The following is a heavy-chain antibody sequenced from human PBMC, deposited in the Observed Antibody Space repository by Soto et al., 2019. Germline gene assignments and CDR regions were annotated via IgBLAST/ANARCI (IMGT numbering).Heavy chain of an antibody. J-gene: IGHJ4*02. CDR1: GFTFSSYA. D-gene: IGHD6-19*01. CDR2: ISYDGSNK. V-gene: IGHV3-30-3*01. Sequence: QVQLVESGGGVVQPGWSLRLSCAASGFTFSSYAMHWVRQAPGKGLEWVSVISYDGSNKYYADSVKGRFTISRDNSKHTLYLQMNSLRAEDTAVYYCARSGRDSSGWYAFRGNSGYFDYWGQGTLVTVSS. CDR3: ARSGRDSSGWYAFRGNSGYFDY.